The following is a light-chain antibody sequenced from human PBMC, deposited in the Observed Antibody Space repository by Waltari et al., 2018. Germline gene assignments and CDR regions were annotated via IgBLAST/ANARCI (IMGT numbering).Light chain of an antibody. Sequence: QSALTQPASVSGSPGPSITLSSTGPSHDIGNYDLVSWYQQRPGEAPKLLMYGATKRPSGVSNRFSGSKSGKTASLTISGLQTEDEADYYCFSFVAANSFVFGPGTKVTVL. CDR2: GAT. CDR3: FSFVAANSFV. J-gene: IGLJ1*01. CDR1: SHDIGNYDL. V-gene: IGLV2-23*01.